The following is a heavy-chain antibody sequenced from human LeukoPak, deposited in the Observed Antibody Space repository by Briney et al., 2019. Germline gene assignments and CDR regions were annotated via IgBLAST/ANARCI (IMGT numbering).Heavy chain of an antibody. CDR1: GGSISSGGYY. V-gene: IGHV4-31*03. D-gene: IGHD1-26*01. CDR3: ARDSGNYYFDY. CDR2: IYYSGST. Sequence: SETLSLTCTVSGGSISSGGYYWSWIRQHPGKGLEWIGSIYYSGSTYYNPSLKSRVMKSVDTSKNQFSLKLSSVTAADTAVYYCARDSGNYYFDYWGQGTLVTVSS. J-gene: IGHJ4*02.